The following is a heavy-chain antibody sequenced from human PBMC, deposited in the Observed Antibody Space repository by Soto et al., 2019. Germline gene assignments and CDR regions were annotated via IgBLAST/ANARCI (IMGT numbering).Heavy chain of an antibody. J-gene: IGHJ2*01. Sequence: QVQLVQSGAEVKKPGSSVKVSCKASGGTFSSYTISWVRQAPGQGLEWMGRIIPILGIANYAQKFQGRVTIPGDESTXTAYMELSSLRSEDTAVYYCATLVATSLRDWYFDLWGRGTLVTVSS. D-gene: IGHD5-12*01. CDR1: GGTFSSYT. V-gene: IGHV1-69*02. CDR2: IIPILGIA. CDR3: ATLVATSLRDWYFDL.